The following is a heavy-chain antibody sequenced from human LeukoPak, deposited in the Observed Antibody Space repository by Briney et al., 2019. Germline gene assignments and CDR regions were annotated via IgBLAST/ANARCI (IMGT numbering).Heavy chain of an antibody. J-gene: IGHJ4*02. Sequence: SETLSLTCTVSGGSISSKSHYWGWIRQPPGKGLEWIGSIYYSGTTYYSPSLKSRVTISVDTSKNHFSLKLSSVTAADTAVYYCATPAGPFGDYDNWGQGTLVIVSS. CDR3: ATPAGPFGDYDN. V-gene: IGHV4-39*01. CDR2: IYYSGTT. D-gene: IGHD4-17*01. CDR1: GGSISSKSHY.